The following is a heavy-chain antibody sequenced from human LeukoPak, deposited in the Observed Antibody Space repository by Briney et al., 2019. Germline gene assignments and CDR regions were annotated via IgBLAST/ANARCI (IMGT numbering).Heavy chain of an antibody. CDR3: ARDRPGGSSLDY. Sequence: SETLSLTCTVSGGSISRDYWSWIRQPPGKGLEWIGNIYYTGSTNYNPSLKSRVTISVDTSKDQFSLKLSSVTAADTAVYYCARDRPGGSSLDYWGQGTLVTVSS. V-gene: IGHV4-59*01. D-gene: IGHD6-13*01. CDR2: IYYTGST. CDR1: GGSISRDY. J-gene: IGHJ4*02.